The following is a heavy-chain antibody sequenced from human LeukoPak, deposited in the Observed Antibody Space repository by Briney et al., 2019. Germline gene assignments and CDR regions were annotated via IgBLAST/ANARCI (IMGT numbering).Heavy chain of an antibody. CDR3: ARDYQFGELLYYYYGMDV. CDR1: GFTFSSYW. CDR2: INSDGSST. Sequence: GGSLRLSCAASGFTFSSYWMHWVRQAPGKGLVWVLRINSDGSSTSYADSVKGRFTISRDNAMNTLYLQMNSLRAEDTAVYYCARDYQFGELLYYYYGMDVWGQGTTVTVSS. D-gene: IGHD3-10*01. J-gene: IGHJ6*02. V-gene: IGHV3-74*01.